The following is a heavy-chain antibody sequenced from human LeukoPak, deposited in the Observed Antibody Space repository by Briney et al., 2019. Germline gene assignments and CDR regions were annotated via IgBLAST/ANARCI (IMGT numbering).Heavy chain of an antibody. CDR2: INPNSGGT. D-gene: IGHD6-6*01. V-gene: IGHV1-2*02. CDR3: ARSLEYSSSQLVDY. J-gene: IGHJ4*02. Sequence: GASVKVSCKASGYTFTGYYMHWARQAPGQGLEWMGWINPNSGGTNYAQKFQGRVTMTRDTSISTAYMELSRLRSDDTAVYYCARSLEYSSSQLVDYWGQGTLVTVSS. CDR1: GYTFTGYY.